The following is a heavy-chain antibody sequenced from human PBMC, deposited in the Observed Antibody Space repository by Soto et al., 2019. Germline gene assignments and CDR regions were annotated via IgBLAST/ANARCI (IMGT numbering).Heavy chain of an antibody. Sequence: GGSLRLSCAASGFTFSSYWMHWVRQAPGKGLVWVSRINSDGSSTSYADSVKGRFTISRDNAKNTLYLQMNSLRAEDTAVYYCARAMYYYDSSGYWGDYYYYGMDVWGQGTTVTVS. V-gene: IGHV3-74*01. CDR3: ARAMYYYDSSGYWGDYYYYGMDV. CDR2: INSDGSST. D-gene: IGHD3-22*01. CDR1: GFTFSSYW. J-gene: IGHJ6*02.